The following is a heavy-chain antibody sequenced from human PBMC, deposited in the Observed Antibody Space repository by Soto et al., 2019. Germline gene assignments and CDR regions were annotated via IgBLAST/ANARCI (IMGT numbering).Heavy chain of an antibody. D-gene: IGHD6-13*01. CDR3: ARDASSNWHHFDY. CDR2: IYYSGSA. J-gene: IGHJ4*02. Sequence: SETLSLTCIVSGGSISSGDYYWSWIRQHPGKGLEWIGYIYYSGSAYYNPSLKSRVSMSVDTSKNQFSLKLSSVTAADTAIYFCARDASSNWHHFDYWGQGTLVTVSS. V-gene: IGHV4-31*03. CDR1: GGSISSGDYY.